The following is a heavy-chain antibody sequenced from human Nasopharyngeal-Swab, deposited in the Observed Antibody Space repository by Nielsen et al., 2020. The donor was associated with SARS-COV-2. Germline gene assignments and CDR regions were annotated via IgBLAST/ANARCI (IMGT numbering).Heavy chain of an antibody. D-gene: IGHD2-8*02. CDR2: IMPILGVA. Sequence: LVKVSCKASGGTLSNYPISWVRQAPGQGLEWMGGIMPILGVATYTQSFQGRVTITADKSTNTVYMELSSLRSDDTAMYFCAEDPGGRGRGSWGPGTQVTVSS. J-gene: IGHJ5*02. V-gene: IGHV1-69*10. CDR1: GGTLSNYP. CDR3: AEDPGGRGRGS.